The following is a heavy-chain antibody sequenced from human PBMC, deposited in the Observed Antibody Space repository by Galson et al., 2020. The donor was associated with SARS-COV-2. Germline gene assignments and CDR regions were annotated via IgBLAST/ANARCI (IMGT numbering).Heavy chain of an antibody. CDR3: ARREYNWNDEEAWFGP. V-gene: IGHV5-51*01. CDR1: GYSFTSYW. CDR2: IYPGDSDT. Sequence: GESLKISCKGSGYSFTSYWIGWVRQMPGKGLEWMGIIYPGDSDTRYSPSFQGQVTISADKSISTAYLQWSSLKASDTAMYCCARREYNWNDEEAWFGPWGQGTLVTVSS. D-gene: IGHD1-1*01. J-gene: IGHJ5*02.